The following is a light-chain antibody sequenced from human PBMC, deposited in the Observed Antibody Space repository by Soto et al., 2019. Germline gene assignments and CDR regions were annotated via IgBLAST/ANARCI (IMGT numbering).Light chain of an antibody. J-gene: IGLJ1*01. CDR2: EVS. CDR3: CSYAASSTYV. CDR1: SSDVGSYNL. Sequence: QSALTQPASVSGSPGQSITISCTGTSSDVGSYNLVSWYQQHPGKAPKLMIYEVSKRPSGVSNRFSGSKSGNTASLTISGLQAEDEADYYCCSYAASSTYVFGTGTNLT. V-gene: IGLV2-23*02.